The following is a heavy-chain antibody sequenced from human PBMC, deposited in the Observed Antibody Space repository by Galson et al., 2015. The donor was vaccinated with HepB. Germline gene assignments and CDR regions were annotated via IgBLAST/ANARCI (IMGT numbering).Heavy chain of an antibody. J-gene: IGHJ5*02. V-gene: IGHV3-11*01. Sequence: LRLSCAATGFIFSDWSMTWIRQAPGKGLEWLSYISDSGSTTFYADSVRGRFTISRDNAKNSLHLQMKSLRAEDTALYYCARATLRWFDPWGQGTLVTVSS. CDR2: ISDSGSTT. CDR3: ARATLRWFDP. D-gene: IGHD3-16*01. CDR1: GFIFSDWS.